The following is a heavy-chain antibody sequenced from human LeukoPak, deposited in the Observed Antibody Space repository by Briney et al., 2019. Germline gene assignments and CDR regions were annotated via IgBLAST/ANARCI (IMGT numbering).Heavy chain of an antibody. V-gene: IGHV4-34*01. CDR1: GGSFSGYY. D-gene: IGHD4-17*01. CDR3: AKEGVGSGDYSN. CDR2: INHSGST. J-gene: IGHJ4*02. Sequence: SSETLSLTCAVYGGSFSGYYWSWIRQPPGKGLEWIGEINHSGSTNYNPSLKSRVTISVDTSKNQFSLKLSSVTAADTAVYYCAKEGVGSGDYSNWGQGTLVTVSS.